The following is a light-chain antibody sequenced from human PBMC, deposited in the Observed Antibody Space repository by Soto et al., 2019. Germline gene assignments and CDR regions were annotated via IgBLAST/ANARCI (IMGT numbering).Light chain of an antibody. J-gene: IGLJ1*01. CDR2: EVS. CDR3: SSYTSSSTPYV. CDR1: SSDGGGYNY. Sequence: QSALTHPASVSVSPGQSITISCTGTSSDGGGYNYVSWYQQHPGKAPKLMIYEVSNRPSGVSNRFSGSKSGNTASLTISGLQAEDEADYYCSSYTSSSTPYVFGTGTKLTVL. V-gene: IGLV2-14*01.